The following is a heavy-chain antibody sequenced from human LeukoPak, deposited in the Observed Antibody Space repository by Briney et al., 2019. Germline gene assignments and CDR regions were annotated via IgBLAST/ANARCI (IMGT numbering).Heavy chain of an antibody. CDR2: IYYSGST. J-gene: IGHJ4*02. D-gene: IGHD3-10*01. V-gene: IGHV4-59*01. Sequence: SETLSLTCAVSGGSISSYYWSWIRQPPGKGLEWIGYIYYSGSTNYNPSLKSRVTISVDTSKNQFSLKQSSVTAADTAVYYCARGSYYDFDYWGQGTLVTVSS. CDR3: ARGSYYDFDY. CDR1: GGSISSYY.